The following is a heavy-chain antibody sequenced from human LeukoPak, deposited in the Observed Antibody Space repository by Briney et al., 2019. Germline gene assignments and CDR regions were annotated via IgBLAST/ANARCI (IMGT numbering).Heavy chain of an antibody. J-gene: IGHJ4*02. Sequence: SQTLSLTCIVSGGSISSGGYYWSWIRQHPGKGLEWIGYIYYSGSTYYNPSLKSGVTISVDTSENQFSLKLSSVTAADTAVYYCARTYSSSWHSFDYWGQGTLVTVSS. CDR3: ARTYSSSWHSFDY. CDR1: GGSISSGGYY. CDR2: IYYSGST. D-gene: IGHD6-13*01. V-gene: IGHV4-31*03.